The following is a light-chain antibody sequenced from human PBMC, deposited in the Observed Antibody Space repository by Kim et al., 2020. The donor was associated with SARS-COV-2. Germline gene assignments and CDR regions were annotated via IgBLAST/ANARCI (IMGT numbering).Light chain of an antibody. Sequence: SLHPDEIPTLSCSDSLTVRSYYACYPHKPGLAPELLIYDAYSRPSGLRARFSGSGPGPDFPLTLSSLEPEDFAVYFCQLRSNCLTFGGGDKVDI. J-gene: IGKJ4*01. CDR2: DAY. CDR3: QLRSNCLT. V-gene: IGKV3-11*01. CDR1: LTVRSY.